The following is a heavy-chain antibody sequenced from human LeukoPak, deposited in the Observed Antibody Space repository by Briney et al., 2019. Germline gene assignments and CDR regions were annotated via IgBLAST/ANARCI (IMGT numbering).Heavy chain of an antibody. J-gene: IGHJ4*02. CDR2: ISSSSSTI. D-gene: IGHD6-13*01. CDR3: ARAYSSSWYDGSGTFDY. Sequence: GGSLRLSCAASGFTFSSYGMTWVRQAPGKGLEWVSYISSSSSTIYYADSVKGRFTISRDNAKNSLYLQLNSLRAEDTAVYYCARAYSSSWYDGSGTFDYWGQGTLVTVSS. CDR1: GFTFSSYG. V-gene: IGHV3-48*01.